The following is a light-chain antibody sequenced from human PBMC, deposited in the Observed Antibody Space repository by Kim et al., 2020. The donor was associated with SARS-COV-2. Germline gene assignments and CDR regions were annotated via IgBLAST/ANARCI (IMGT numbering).Light chain of an antibody. CDR2: DGS. V-gene: IGKV1-33*01. J-gene: IGKJ4*01. Sequence: AALGDRVTITWRASHDINIFLNWFQQKPGEAPKLLISDGSSLETGLPSRFSGSGSGTYFTFTISSLQPGDVATYYCQQFDTLPLTFGGGTKVDIK. CDR1: HDINIF. CDR3: QQFDTLPLT.